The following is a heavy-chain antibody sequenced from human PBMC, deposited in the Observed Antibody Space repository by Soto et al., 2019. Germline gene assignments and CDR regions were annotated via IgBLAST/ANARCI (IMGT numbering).Heavy chain of an antibody. CDR3: ARSRGGYFDY. J-gene: IGHJ4*02. Sequence: PSETLSLTCTVSGGSIISSNYYWGWIRQPPGKGLEWIGSIYYSGSTYYNPSLKSRVTISVDTSKNQFSLKLSSVTAADTAVYYCARSRGGYFDYWGQGTLVTVSS. CDR1: GGSIISSNYY. V-gene: IGHV4-39*01. CDR2: IYYSGST. D-gene: IGHD3-10*01.